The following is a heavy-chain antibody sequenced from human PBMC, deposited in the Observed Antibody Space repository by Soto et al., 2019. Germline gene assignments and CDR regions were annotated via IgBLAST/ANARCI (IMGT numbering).Heavy chain of an antibody. J-gene: IGHJ6*02. V-gene: IGHV3-30-3*01. CDR2: ISYDKNNK. Sequence: QVQLVESGGGVVQPGRSLRLSCAASGFTFSSYVMYWVRQAPGKGLEWVAIISYDKNNKYYADSVKGRFTISRDNSHTTXXXQXNSLRGEDTAVYYCARAGCDGGSCYTLVGLRYGMDVWGQGTTVTVSS. D-gene: IGHD2-15*01. CDR1: GFTFSSYV. CDR3: ARAGCDGGSCYTLVGLRYGMDV.